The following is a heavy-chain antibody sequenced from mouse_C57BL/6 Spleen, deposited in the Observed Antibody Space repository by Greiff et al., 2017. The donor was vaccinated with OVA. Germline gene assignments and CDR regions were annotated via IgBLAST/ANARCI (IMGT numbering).Heavy chain of an antibody. CDR1: GFTFSDYG. D-gene: IGHD1-1*01. V-gene: IGHV5-17*01. J-gene: IGHJ1*03. CDR2: ISSGSSTI. Sequence: EVKVVESGGGLVKPGGSLKLSCAASGFTFSDYGMHWVRQAPEKGLEWVAYISSGSSTIYYADTVKGRFTITRDNAKNTLFLQMTSLRSEDTAMFYCARVHYGSSYGYFDFWGTGTTVTVSS. CDR3: ARVHYGSSYGYFDF.